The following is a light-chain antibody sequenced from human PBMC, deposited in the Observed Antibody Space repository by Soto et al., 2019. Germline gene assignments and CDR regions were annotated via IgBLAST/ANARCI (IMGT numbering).Light chain of an antibody. CDR2: EVT. V-gene: IGLV2-14*01. J-gene: IGLJ1*01. CDR3: SSYTSSTTYV. Sequence: QSALTQPRSVSGSPGQSVTISCTGTSSDVGGYNHVSWYQHHPGKAPKLIIYEVTNRPSGVSNRFSGSKSGNTASLTISGLQAEDEADYYCSSYTSSTTYVFATVTKLTVL. CDR1: SSDVGGYNH.